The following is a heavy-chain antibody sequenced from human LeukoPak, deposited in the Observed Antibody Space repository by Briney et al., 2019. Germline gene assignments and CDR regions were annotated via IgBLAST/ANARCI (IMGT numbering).Heavy chain of an antibody. CDR3: AKDEGGPTVSDY. V-gene: IGHV3-30*02. J-gene: IGHJ4*02. CDR1: GFIFSNYA. CDR2: IPYDGNSE. Sequence: GGSLRLSCAASGFIFSNYAMHWVRQAPGKGLEWVAFIPYDGNSEYYADSVKGRFTISRDNSKNTLYLQMSSLRTEDTALYYCAKDEGGPTVSDYWGQGTLVTVSS. D-gene: IGHD4-11*01.